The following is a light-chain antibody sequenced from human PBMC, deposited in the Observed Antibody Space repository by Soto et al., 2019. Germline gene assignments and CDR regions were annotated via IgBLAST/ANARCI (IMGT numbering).Light chain of an antibody. CDR3: IQTLQTPPWT. J-gene: IGKJ1*01. CDR2: LGS. V-gene: IGKV2-28*01. Sequence: DVVMTQSPLSLPVIPGEPASISCRSSQTLLHSNGHNYLDWYLQKPGQSPQLLIYLGSNRASGVTDRFSGSGSGTEFTLKISRVEAEDVGIYYCIQTLQTPPWTFGQGTKVEIK. CDR1: QTLLHSNGHNY.